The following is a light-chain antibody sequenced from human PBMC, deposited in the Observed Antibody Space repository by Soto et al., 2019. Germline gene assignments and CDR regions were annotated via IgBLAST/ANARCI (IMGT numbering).Light chain of an antibody. Sequence: EIVMTQSPATLSVSPGERATLSCRASQSVSSNLAWYQQKPGQAPRLLIYDASNRAAGIPARVSGSRSGAEVTLTINSLQSEDCAVYYCQPYNNWPLTFGGGTKVDIK. V-gene: IGKV3D-15*01. CDR1: QSVSSN. J-gene: IGKJ4*01. CDR2: DAS. CDR3: QPYNNWPLT.